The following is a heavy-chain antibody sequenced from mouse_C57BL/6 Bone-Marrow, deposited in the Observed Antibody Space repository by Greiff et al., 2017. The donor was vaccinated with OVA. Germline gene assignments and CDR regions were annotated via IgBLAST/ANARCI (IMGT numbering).Heavy chain of an antibody. CDR1: GYTFTSYW. CDR3: AREDGYDPYYAMDY. D-gene: IGHD2-2*01. CDR2: IDPSDSYT. J-gene: IGHJ4*01. V-gene: IGHV1-69*01. Sequence: QVQLQQPGAELVTPGASVKLSCKASGYTFTSYWMHWVKQRPGQGLEWIGEIDPSDSYTNYNQKFKGKSTLTVDKSSSTAYMQLSSLTSEDSAVYYCAREDGYDPYYAMDYWGQGTSVTVSS.